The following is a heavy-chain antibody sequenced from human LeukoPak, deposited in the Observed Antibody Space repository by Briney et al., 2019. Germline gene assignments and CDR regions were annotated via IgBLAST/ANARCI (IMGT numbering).Heavy chain of an antibody. J-gene: IGHJ6*03. CDR1: GGTFSSYA. Sequence: ASVKVSCKASGGTFSSYAISWVRQAPGQGLEWMGWMNPNSGNTGYAQKFQGRVTMTRNTSISTAYMELSSLRSEDTAVYYCARGYQLLFGYYYYYMDVWGKGTTVTISS. D-gene: IGHD2-2*01. CDR3: ARGYQLLFGYYYYYMDV. CDR2: MNPNSGNT. V-gene: IGHV1-8*02.